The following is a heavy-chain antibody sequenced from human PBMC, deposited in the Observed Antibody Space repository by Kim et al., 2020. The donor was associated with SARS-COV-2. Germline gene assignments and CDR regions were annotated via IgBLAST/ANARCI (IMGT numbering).Heavy chain of an antibody. CDR3: ARVIWGTYRYTDY. CDR1: GYTFTNNA. D-gene: IGHD3-16*02. Sequence: ASVKVSCKASGYTFTNNALSWVRQAPGQGLEWMGWINTETGNQTYAQAFTRRFVFSVDNSVTTAYLQISSLEAEDTALYYCARVIWGTYRYTDYWGQGTLVTVSS. J-gene: IGHJ4*02. CDR2: INTETGNQ. V-gene: IGHV7-4-1*02.